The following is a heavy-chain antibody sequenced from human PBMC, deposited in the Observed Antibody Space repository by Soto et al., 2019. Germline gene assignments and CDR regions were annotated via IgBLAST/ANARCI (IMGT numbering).Heavy chain of an antibody. Sequence: PGGSLRLSCAASGFTFDDYTMHWVRQAPGKGLEWVSLISWDGGSTYYADSVKGRFTISRDNSKNSLYLQMNSLRTEDTALYYCARAVVESIFGVVSPYYYGMDVWGQGTTVTVSS. J-gene: IGHJ6*02. D-gene: IGHD3-3*01. CDR1: GFTFDDYT. CDR2: ISWDGGST. V-gene: IGHV3-43*01. CDR3: ARAVVESIFGVVSPYYYGMDV.